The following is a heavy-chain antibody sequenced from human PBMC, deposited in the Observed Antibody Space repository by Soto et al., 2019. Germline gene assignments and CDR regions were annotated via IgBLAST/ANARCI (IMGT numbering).Heavy chain of an antibody. V-gene: IGHV3-30*18. CDR3: AKEDTSMVSWGIDY. CDR1: GFTFSNYG. CDR2: ISYDANNK. Sequence: GGSLRLSCAASGFTFSNYGMHWLRLAPGKGLEWVAVISYDANNKYYADSLKGRFTISRDNSKNTLYLQMNSLRLEDTAVYFCAKEDTSMVSWGIDYWGQGTPVTVSS. D-gene: IGHD5-18*01. J-gene: IGHJ4*02.